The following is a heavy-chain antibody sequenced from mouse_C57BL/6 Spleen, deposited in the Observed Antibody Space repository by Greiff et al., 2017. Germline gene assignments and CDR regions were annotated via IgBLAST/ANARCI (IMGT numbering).Heavy chain of an antibody. CDR3: ASYYSNNPVRDY. D-gene: IGHD2-5*01. V-gene: IGHV1-81*01. CDR2: IYPRSGNT. CDR1: GYTFTSYG. Sequence: QVQLQESGAELARPGASVKLSCKASGYTFTSYGISWVKQRTGQGLEWIGEIYPRSGNTYYNEKFKGKATLTAEKSSSPAYMALSSLTSEDSAVYFCASYYSNNPVRDYWGQGTSVTVSS. J-gene: IGHJ4*01.